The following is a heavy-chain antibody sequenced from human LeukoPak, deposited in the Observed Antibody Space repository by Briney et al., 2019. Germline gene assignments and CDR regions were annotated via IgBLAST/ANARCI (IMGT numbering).Heavy chain of an antibody. V-gene: IGHV1-18*01. CDR3: ARARGYYDSSGYCFDY. J-gene: IGHJ4*02. CDR2: ISAYNGNT. Sequence: ASVKVPCKASGYTFTGYGISWVRQAPGQGLEWMGWISAYNGNTNYAQKLQGRVTMTTDTSTSTAYMELRSLRSDDTAVYYCARARGYYDSSGYCFDYWGQGTLVTVSS. CDR1: GYTFTGYG. D-gene: IGHD3-22*01.